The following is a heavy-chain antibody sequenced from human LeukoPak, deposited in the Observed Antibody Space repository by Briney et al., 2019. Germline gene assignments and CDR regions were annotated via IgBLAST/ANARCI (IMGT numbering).Heavy chain of an antibody. CDR2: IKIKIDGATA. J-gene: IGHJ4*02. V-gene: IGHV3-15*05. CDR3: ARAPYSSSWTLGY. D-gene: IGHD6-13*01. CDR1: GFTFSNTW. Sequence: GGSLRLSCAASGFTFSNTWMSWVRQAPGKGLEWVGRIKIKIDGATADYAAPVKGRFTISRDDSKDTLYLQMNSLRAEDTAVYYCARAPYSSSWTLGYWGQGTLVTVSS.